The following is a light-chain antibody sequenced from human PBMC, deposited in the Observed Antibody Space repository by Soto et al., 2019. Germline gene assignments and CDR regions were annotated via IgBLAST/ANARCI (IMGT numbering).Light chain of an antibody. J-gene: IGKJ1*01. CDR1: PGVRNS. Sequence: ETVLTQSPATLSLSPGERATLSCRASPGVRNSLAWYQQRPGQAPRLLIYDVSHRATGIPARFSGSGSGTAFTRTTSSLEPEEFAGDYWQQHSNWPWAFGPGTKVDIK. CDR3: QQHSNWPWA. V-gene: IGKV3-11*01. CDR2: DVS.